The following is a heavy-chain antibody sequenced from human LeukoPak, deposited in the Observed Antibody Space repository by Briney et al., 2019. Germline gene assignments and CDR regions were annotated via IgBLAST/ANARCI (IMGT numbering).Heavy chain of an antibody. CDR3: AREYCGGGSCGWFDP. V-gene: IGHV4-61*01. CDR1: GGSISSSSYY. D-gene: IGHD2-15*01. CDR2: TYYSGST. Sequence: SETLSLTCTVSGGSISSSSYYWRWIRQPPGKGLEWIGHTYYSGSTTYNPSLKSRVNISVDRSRNQFSLKLSSVTAADTALYYCAREYCGGGSCGWFDPWGQGTLVTVSS. J-gene: IGHJ5*02.